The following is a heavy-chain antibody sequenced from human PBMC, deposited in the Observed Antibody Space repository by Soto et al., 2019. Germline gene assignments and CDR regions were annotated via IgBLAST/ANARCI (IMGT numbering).Heavy chain of an antibody. V-gene: IGHV3-74*02. CDR2: INSDGSST. CDR3: TRAVQLWSPDY. D-gene: IGHD5-18*01. CDR1: GFTVSSNY. Sequence: EVQLVESGGGLIQPGGSLRLSCAASGFTVSSNYMSWVRQAPGKGLVWVSRINSDGSSTSYADSVKGRFTTSRDNAKNTLYLQMNSLRAEDTAVYYCTRAVQLWSPDYWGQGTLVTVSS. J-gene: IGHJ4*02.